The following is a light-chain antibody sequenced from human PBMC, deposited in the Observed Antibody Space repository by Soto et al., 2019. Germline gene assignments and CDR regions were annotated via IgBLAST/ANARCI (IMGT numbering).Light chain of an antibody. J-gene: IGKJ2*01. CDR3: HQFDSYPYT. CDR2: KAS. Sequence: DIQMTQSPSTLSASVGDRVTITCRASQNINSWLAWYQQKPGKAPKLLIYKASRLQSGVPSRFSGTESGTAFTLAISSLQTDDLATYYCHQFDSYPYTFGQGTNLEI. V-gene: IGKV1-5*03. CDR1: QNINSW.